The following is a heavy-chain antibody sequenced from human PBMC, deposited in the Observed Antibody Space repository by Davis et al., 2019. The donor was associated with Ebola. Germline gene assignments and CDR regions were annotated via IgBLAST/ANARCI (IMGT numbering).Heavy chain of an antibody. D-gene: IGHD3-22*01. CDR3: ARVMSNYDSRSYSTADAFDI. CDR1: GSSISNGAYY. V-gene: IGHV4-39*07. J-gene: IGHJ3*02. CDR2: IHQSGIT. Sequence: PSETLSLTCTVSGSSISNGAYYWSWIRKHPGKGLEWIGEIHQSGITNYNPSLKSRVLISEHSSKNQFSLRLNSVTTADTAVYYCARVMSNYDSRSYSTADAFDIWGQGTMVTVSS.